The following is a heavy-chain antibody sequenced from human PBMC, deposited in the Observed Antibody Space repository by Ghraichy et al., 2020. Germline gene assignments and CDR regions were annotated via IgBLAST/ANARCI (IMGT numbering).Heavy chain of an antibody. CDR1: GGTFSSYA. V-gene: IGHV1-69*13. CDR3: ARSSLRSHCVDP. CDR2: FVPVFAAP. D-gene: IGHD2-8*01. J-gene: IGHJ5*02. Sequence: SVKVSCKASGGTFSSYAITWVRQAPGQGLEWMGTFVPVFAAPNYAQRFQGRLTITADESTSTAYMELSSLTSEDTAMYYCARSSLRSHCVDPWGQGTLVTVSS.